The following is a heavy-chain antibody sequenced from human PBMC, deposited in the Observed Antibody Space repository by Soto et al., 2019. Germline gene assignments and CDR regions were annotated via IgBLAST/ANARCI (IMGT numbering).Heavy chain of an antibody. CDR1: GFTFSSYG. CDR2: IWYDGSNK. Sequence: QVQLVESGGGVVQPGRSLRLSCAASGFTFSSYGMHWVRQAPGKGLEWVAVIWYDGSNKYYADSVKGRFTISRDNSKNTRYLQMNSLRAEDTAVYYCASLYGDYPGNWGQGTLVTVSS. V-gene: IGHV3-33*01. CDR3: ASLYGDYPGN. J-gene: IGHJ4*02. D-gene: IGHD4-17*01.